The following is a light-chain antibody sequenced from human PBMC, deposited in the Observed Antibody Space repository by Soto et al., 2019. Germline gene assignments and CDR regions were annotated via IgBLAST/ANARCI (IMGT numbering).Light chain of an antibody. V-gene: IGLV2-14*01. CDR2: GVS. J-gene: IGLJ1*01. CDR3: NSYTSSSTQV. CDR1: SSDVGGYNY. Sequence: QSVLTQPASVSGSPGQSITFSCTGTSSDVGGYNYVSWYQQHPGKAPKLMIYGVSNRPSGVSDRFSGSKSGNTASLTISGLQPEYEADYYCNSYTSSSTQVFGTGTKVTVL.